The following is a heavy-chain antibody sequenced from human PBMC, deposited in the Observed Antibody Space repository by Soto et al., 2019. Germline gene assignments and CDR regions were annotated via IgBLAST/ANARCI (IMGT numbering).Heavy chain of an antibody. J-gene: IGHJ4*02. CDR2: MHYTGFS. D-gene: IGHD6-13*01. CDR3: ATSYGIAWYTY. V-gene: IGHV4-59*02. Sequence: SEPLSLTCSFSGDSVTSHYLTWIRQSPEKGLEWIGYMHYTGFSHYNPSLKSRLTISVDRSKNQFTLQLTSVTVEDKAVYYWATSYGIAWYTYWGQGTQVTVSS. CDR1: GDSVTSHY.